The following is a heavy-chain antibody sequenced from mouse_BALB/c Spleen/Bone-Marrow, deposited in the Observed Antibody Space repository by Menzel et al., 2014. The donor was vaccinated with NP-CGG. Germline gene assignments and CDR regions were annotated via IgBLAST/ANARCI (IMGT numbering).Heavy chain of an antibody. CDR3: TRLSSMITAAWFAY. CDR1: GFTFSSYG. D-gene: IGHD2-4*01. CDR2: IKSNGGST. Sequence: EVQGVESGGGLVQPGGSLKLSCAASGFTFSSYGMSWVRQNIDKRLELVATIKSNGGSTYYPDRVKGRFSISRDNAKNTLYLQMSSLKSEDTAMYYCTRLSSMITAAWFAYWGQGTLVTISA. V-gene: IGHV5-6-3*01. J-gene: IGHJ3*01.